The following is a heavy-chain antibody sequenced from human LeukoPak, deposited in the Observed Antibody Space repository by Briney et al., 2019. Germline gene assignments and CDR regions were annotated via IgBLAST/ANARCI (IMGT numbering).Heavy chain of an antibody. CDR3: ARGLWFGEYYAFDI. V-gene: IGHV1-8*03. Sequence: GASVKVSCKASGYTFTSYDINWVRRATGQGLEWMGWMNPNSGNTGYAQKFQGRVTITRNTSISTAYMELSSLRSEDTAVYYCARGLWFGEYYAFDIWGQGTMVTVSS. J-gene: IGHJ3*02. D-gene: IGHD3-10*01. CDR1: GYTFTSYD. CDR2: MNPNSGNT.